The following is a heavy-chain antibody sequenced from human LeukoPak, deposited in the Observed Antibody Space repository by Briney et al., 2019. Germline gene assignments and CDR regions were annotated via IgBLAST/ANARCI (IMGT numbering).Heavy chain of an antibody. CDR3: AKDSPGRWVHPGDY. V-gene: IGHV3-23*01. Sequence: PGGSLRLSCAASVFNFRTYAMSRVRRAPGKGLEWVSAISGSGITTYYADSVKGRFTISRDNSKNTLYLQLNSLRVDDTAVYYCAKDSPGRWVHPGDYWGQGTLVTVSS. CDR2: ISGSGITT. D-gene: IGHD5-24*01. J-gene: IGHJ4*02. CDR1: VFNFRTYA.